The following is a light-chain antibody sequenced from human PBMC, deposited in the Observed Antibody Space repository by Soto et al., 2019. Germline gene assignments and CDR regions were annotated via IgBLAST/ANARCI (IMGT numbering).Light chain of an antibody. CDR2: AAS. Sequence: AIRMTQSPSSLSASTGDRVTITCRASKGISSYLAWYQQKPGKAPKLLTYAASTLHSGVPSRFSGSGSWTDFTLTICSRQSENFAPYYCQPYYSYPMFTFGQENTLQIK. J-gene: IGKJ2*01. CDR1: KGISSY. V-gene: IGKV1-8*01. CDR3: QPYYSYPMFT.